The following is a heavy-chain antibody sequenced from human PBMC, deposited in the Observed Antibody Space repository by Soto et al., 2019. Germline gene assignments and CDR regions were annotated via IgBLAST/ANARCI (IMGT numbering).Heavy chain of an antibody. D-gene: IGHD6-19*01. CDR1: GGSFSGYY. CDR2: INHSGST. CDR3: ARGEHSSGWPFDY. Sequence: PSEPLSLTCAVYGGSFSGYYWSWIRQPPGKGLEWIGEINHSGSTNYNPSLKSRVTISVDTSENQFSLKLSSVTAADTAVYYCARGEHSSGWPFDYWGQGTLVTVSS. J-gene: IGHJ4*02. V-gene: IGHV4-34*01.